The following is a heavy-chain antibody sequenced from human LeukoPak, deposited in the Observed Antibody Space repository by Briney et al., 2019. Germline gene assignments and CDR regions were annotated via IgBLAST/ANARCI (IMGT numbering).Heavy chain of an antibody. CDR1: VSTFINQG. CDR3: GRWSPNPNDS. J-gene: IGHJ5*01. D-gene: IGHD3-3*01. V-gene: IGHV1-18*01. Sequence: GASVKVSCKASVSTFINQGFGWVGQPPGQGLEWLGWISAYNGRTEYAPNFKDRVTMTTDTSTTTAYMELRSLTSDDTAVYYCGRWSPNPNDSWGQGTLVTVSS. CDR2: ISAYNGRT.